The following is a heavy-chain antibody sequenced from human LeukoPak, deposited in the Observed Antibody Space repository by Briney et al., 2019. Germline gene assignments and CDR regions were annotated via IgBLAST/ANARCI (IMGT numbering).Heavy chain of an antibody. CDR3: ARGPTATGDAFDI. Sequence: SETLSLTCTVSGGSISSGNYYWTWIRQPAGKGLEWIGHIYISGSTDYNPSFQSRVSISVDTSKKQFSLKLSSVTAADTAVYYFARGPTATGDAFDIWGQGTMVTVSS. CDR1: GGSISSGNYY. D-gene: IGHD4-17*01. J-gene: IGHJ3*02. V-gene: IGHV4-61*10. CDR2: IYISGST.